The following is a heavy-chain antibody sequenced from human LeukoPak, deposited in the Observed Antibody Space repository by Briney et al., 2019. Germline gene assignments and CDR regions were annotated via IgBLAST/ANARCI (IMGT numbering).Heavy chain of an antibody. Sequence: VASVKVSCTASGGTFSSYAISWVRQAPGQGLEWMGGIIPIFGTANYAQKFQGRVTITADESTSTAYMELSSLRSEDTAVYYCARAWELGDYFDYWGQGTLVTVSS. D-gene: IGHD7-27*01. J-gene: IGHJ4*02. CDR2: IIPIFGTA. CDR3: ARAWELGDYFDY. CDR1: GGTFSSYA. V-gene: IGHV1-69*13.